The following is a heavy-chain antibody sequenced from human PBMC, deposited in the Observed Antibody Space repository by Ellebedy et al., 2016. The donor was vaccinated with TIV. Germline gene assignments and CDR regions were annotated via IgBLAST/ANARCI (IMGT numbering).Heavy chain of an antibody. CDR2: ISGGGRTT. V-gene: IGHV3-23*01. D-gene: IGHD6-19*01. CDR3: AKGGALAVAGTSDY. CDR1: GSPFKNHA. Sequence: GESLKISCAASGSPFKNHAVSWVRQAPGKGLQWVSAISGGGRTTSYADSVKGRFTISRDNSKDTLYLEMKSLRAEDTAVYYCAKGGALAVAGTSDYWGQGTLVTVSS. J-gene: IGHJ4*02.